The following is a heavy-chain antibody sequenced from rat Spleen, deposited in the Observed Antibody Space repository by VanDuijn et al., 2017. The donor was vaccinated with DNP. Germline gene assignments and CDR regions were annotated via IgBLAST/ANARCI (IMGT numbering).Heavy chain of an antibody. CDR3: ARWGTFYWYFDF. CDR2: INTGSGST. V-gene: IGHV1-43*01. D-gene: IGHD3-2*01. CDR1: GYIFTSNY. J-gene: IGHJ1*01. Sequence: QVQLQQSRAELPEPGSSVKISCKSSGYIFTSNYIGWIKQTTGQGLEYIGYINTGSGSTNYKEKFKGRATLTLDKSSSTAFMQLSSLTPDDSAVYYCARWGTFYWYFDFWGPGTMVTVSS.